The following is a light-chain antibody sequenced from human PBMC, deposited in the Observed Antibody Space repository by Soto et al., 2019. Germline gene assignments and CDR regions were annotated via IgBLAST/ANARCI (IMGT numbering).Light chain of an antibody. J-gene: IGKJ1*01. CDR1: QSVSSDY. V-gene: IGKV3-20*01. Sequence: EVVLTQSPGTLSLSPGERATLSCRASQSVSSDYLAWFQQKPGQAPRLLIFGASNRDTGIPDRFSGSGSGTDFTLTISRLEPEDFAMYYCQQYGSSPGTFGQGT. CDR2: GAS. CDR3: QQYGSSPGT.